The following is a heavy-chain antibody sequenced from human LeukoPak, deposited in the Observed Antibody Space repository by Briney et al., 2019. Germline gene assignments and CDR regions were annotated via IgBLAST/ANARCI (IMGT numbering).Heavy chain of an antibody. CDR2: IYYSGST. V-gene: IGHV4-31*03. CDR3: ARDHQRGYAFDI. J-gene: IGHJ3*02. Sequence: SETLSLTCTVSGGSISSGAYYWSWIRQHPGKGLEWIGYIYYSGSTYYNPSLKSRVTISVDTPKNQFSLKLSSVTAADTAVYYCARDHQRGYAFDIWGQGTMVTVSS. D-gene: IGHD3-10*01. CDR1: GGSISSGAYY.